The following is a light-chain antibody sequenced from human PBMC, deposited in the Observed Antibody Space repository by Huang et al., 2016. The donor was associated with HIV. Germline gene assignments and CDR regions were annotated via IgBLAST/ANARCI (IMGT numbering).Light chain of an antibody. Sequence: DIQMTQSPSSLSASVGDRVTITCRASQGIGNSLAWYQQKPEKPPRLLLYATSRLESGVPSRFRRSGSGTHYTMTITTLQPEDIASYYCQQYQSIPWTFGQGTKVEIK. CDR1: QGIGNS. V-gene: IGKV1-NL1*01. CDR2: ATS. J-gene: IGKJ1*01. CDR3: QQYQSIPWT.